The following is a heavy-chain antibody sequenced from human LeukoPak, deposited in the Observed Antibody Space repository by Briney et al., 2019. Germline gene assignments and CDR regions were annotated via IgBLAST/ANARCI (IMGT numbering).Heavy chain of an antibody. J-gene: IGHJ4*02. D-gene: IGHD5-24*01. CDR2: INPSGGST. V-gene: IGHV1-46*01. Sequence: VSVKVSCKASGFSLTNNYMHWVRQAPGQGLEWMGIINPSGGSTSYAQKFQGRVTMTRDTSTSTVYMELSSLRSEDTAVYYCAREGAEVANDYWGQGTLVTVSS. CDR3: AREGAEVANDY. CDR1: GFSLTNNY.